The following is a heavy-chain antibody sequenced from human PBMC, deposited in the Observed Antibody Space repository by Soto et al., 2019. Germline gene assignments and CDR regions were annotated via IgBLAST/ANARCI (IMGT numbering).Heavy chain of an antibody. V-gene: IGHV3-48*01. CDR3: ARHPERIAEIGWFDP. CDR2: ISSSSSTI. D-gene: IGHD6-13*01. J-gene: IGHJ5*02. CDR1: GFTFSSYS. Sequence: EVQLVKSGGGLLQTGGSLRLSCAASGFTFSSYSMNWVRQAPGKGLEWVSYISSSSSTIYYADSVKGRFTISRDNAKNSLYLQMNSLRAEDTAVYYCARHPERIAEIGWFDPWGQGTLVTVSS.